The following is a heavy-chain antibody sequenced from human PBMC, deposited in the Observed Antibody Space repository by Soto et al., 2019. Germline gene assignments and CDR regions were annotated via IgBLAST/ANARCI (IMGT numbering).Heavy chain of an antibody. J-gene: IGHJ4*02. D-gene: IGHD2-15*01. V-gene: IGHV1-69*08. CDR1: GGTFSSYT. CDR3: ARDLDCSGCSCYSLDY. CDR2: IIPILGIA. Sequence: QVQLVQSGAEVKKPGSSVKVSCKASGGTFSSYTISWVRQAPGQGLEWMGRIIPILGIANYAQKFQGRVTITADKSTSTAYMELSSLRSEDTAVYYCARDLDCSGCSCYSLDYWGQGTLVTVSS.